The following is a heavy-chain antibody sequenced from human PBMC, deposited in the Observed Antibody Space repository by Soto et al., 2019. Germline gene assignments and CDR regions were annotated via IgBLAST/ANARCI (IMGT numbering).Heavy chain of an antibody. CDR1: GFTFSSYS. CDR2: ITSRSSYI. CDR3: ERNPPDYYDSRGDDTFHL. J-gene: IGHJ3*01. D-gene: IGHD3-22*01. Sequence: EVQLVESGGGLVKPGGSLRLSCLASGFTFSSYSMNWVRQAPGKGLEWVSCITSRSSYIYYADSLKGRFTVSRDDAKNSLYLQMNSLRVERTAVCYCERNPPDYYDSRGDDTFHLWGQGTLVTVSS. V-gene: IGHV3-21*01.